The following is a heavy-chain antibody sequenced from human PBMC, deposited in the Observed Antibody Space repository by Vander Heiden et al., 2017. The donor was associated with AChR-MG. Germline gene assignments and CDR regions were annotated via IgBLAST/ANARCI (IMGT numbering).Heavy chain of an antibody. Sequence: EVQLVESGGGLVKPGGSLRPSCEAYGFPFSNAWMSWVRQAPGKGLEWVGRIKSKTDGGTTDYAAPVKGRFTISRDDSKNTLYLQMNSLKTEDTAVYYCTTLNHDNLIGGMDVWGQGTTVTVSS. CDR1: GFPFSNAW. J-gene: IGHJ6*02. V-gene: IGHV3-15*01. CDR3: TTLNHDNLIGGMDV. D-gene: IGHD3-22*01. CDR2: IKSKTDGGTT.